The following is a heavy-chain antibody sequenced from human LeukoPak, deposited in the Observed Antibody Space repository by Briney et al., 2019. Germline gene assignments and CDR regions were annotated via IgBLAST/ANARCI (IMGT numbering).Heavy chain of an antibody. D-gene: IGHD6-13*01. CDR3: ARVNIAAAGSFYYYYYMDV. Sequence: GASVKVSCKASGYTFTSYDINWVRQATGQGLEWMGWMNPNSGNTGYAQKFQGRVTMTRNTSISTAYMELSSLRSEDTAVYYCARVNIAAAGSFYYYYYMDVWGKGTTVTISS. V-gene: IGHV1-8*01. CDR1: GYTFTSYD. CDR2: MNPNSGNT. J-gene: IGHJ6*03.